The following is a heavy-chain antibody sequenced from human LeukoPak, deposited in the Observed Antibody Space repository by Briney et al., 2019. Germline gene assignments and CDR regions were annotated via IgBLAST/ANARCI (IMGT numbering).Heavy chain of an antibody. V-gene: IGHV4-39*01. CDR3: ARHFEAAADTPLDY. CDR1: GDSISSNNFY. CDR2: ISYGATT. D-gene: IGHD6-13*01. Sequence: SETLSLTCTVSGDSISSNNFYWGWIRQPPGKGLEWIGSISYGATTYYNPSLKSRVTISVDTSKNQFSLKLRSVPAADTAVYYCARHFEAAADTPLDYWGQGTLVTVSS. J-gene: IGHJ4*02.